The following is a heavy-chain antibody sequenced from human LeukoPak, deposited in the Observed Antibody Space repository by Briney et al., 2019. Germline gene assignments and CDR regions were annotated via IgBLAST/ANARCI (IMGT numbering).Heavy chain of an antibody. D-gene: IGHD1-1*01. CDR3: ARGDNWSLDY. CDR2: IKQDGSEQ. V-gene: IGHV3-7*01. Sequence: GGSLRLSCAASGFIFSSYWMSWVRQAPGKGLEWVANIKQDGSEQYYVDSVKGRFTISRDNAKNSLYLQMNSLRAEDTAMYYCARGDNWSLDYWGQGTLVTVSS. CDR1: GFIFSSYW. J-gene: IGHJ4*02.